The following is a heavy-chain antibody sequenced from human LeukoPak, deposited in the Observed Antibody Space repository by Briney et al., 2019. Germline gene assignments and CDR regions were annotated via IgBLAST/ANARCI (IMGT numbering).Heavy chain of an antibody. D-gene: IGHD4-23*01. CDR1: GGSISSYY. Sequence: SETLSLTCTVSGGSISSYYWSWIRQPPGKGLEWIGYIYYSGSTNYNPSLKSRVTISVDTSKNQFSLKLSSVTAADTAVYYCARARWVGFDYWGQGTLVTVSS. CDR3: ARARWVGFDY. CDR2: IYYSGST. V-gene: IGHV4-59*01. J-gene: IGHJ4*02.